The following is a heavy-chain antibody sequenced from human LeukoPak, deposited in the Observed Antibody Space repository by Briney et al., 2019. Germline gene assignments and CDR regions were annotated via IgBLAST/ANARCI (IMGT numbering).Heavy chain of an antibody. V-gene: IGHV3-30*18. CDR1: GFTFSSYG. CDR2: ISYDGSNK. CDR3: AKDRAYGSGSYYNGLLDY. D-gene: IGHD3-10*01. Sequence: GGSLRLSCAASGFTFSSYGMHWVRQAPGKGLEWVAVISYDGSNKYYADFVKGRFTISRDNSKNTLYLQMNSLRAEDTAVYYCAKDRAYGSGSYYNGLLDYWGQGTLVTVSS. J-gene: IGHJ4*02.